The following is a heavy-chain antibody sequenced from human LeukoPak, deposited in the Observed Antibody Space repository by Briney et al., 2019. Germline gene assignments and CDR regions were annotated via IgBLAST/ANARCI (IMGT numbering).Heavy chain of an antibody. Sequence: GGSLRLSCVVSGFIVSSNYMSWVRQAPGKGLEWVSIIYSSGSTYYADSVKGRFTISRDNSKNTLYLQMNSLRAEDTAVYYCARRGNYYGSGSNNWFDPWAREPWSPSPQ. D-gene: IGHD3-10*01. CDR1: GFIVSSNY. V-gene: IGHV3-66*04. CDR2: IYSSGST. CDR3: ARRGNYYGSGSNNWFDP. J-gene: IGHJ5*02.